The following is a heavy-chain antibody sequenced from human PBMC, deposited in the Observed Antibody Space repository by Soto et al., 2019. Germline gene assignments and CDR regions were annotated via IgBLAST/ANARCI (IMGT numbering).Heavy chain of an antibody. Sequence: SVKVSCKVSGSRFSNYVISWVRQAPGHGLEWLGRIIPIFNSTKYAQNFQGRVTITADKSTSTASLELSSLRSDDTAVHYCAREGRGKKAGYNGLVSLGYWGQGTLVTVSS. CDR2: IIPIFNST. V-gene: IGHV1-69*06. D-gene: IGHD2-2*02. CDR1: GSRFSNYV. J-gene: IGHJ4*02. CDR3: AREGRGKKAGYNGLVSLGY.